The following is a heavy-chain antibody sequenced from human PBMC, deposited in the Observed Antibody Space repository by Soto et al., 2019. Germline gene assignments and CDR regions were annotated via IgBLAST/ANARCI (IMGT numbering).Heavy chain of an antibody. D-gene: IGHD2-15*01. CDR1: GYTFTRYD. CDR3: ARGPQDILDH. V-gene: IGHV1-8*01. J-gene: IGHJ4*02. Sequence: QVQLVQSGAEVKKPGASVKVSCKASGYTFTRYDINWVRQATGQGLEWMGWMNPNRGNTGYAQKFQGRVTMTRNTSKRTAYMELSSPRSEDSAVYYCARGPQDILDHWGQGTLVTVSS. CDR2: MNPNRGNT.